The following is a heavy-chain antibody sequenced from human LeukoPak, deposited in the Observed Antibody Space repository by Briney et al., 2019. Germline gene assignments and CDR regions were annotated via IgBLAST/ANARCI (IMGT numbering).Heavy chain of an antibody. CDR3: ARGRSILWCGESLYDYYYYMDV. D-gene: IGHD3-10*01. CDR1: GYTFTSYG. Sequence: ASVKVSCKASGYTFTSYGISWVRQAPGQGLEWMGWISAYNGNTNYAQKLQGRVTMTTDTSTSTAYMELRSLRSDDTAVYYCARGRSILWCGESLYDYYYYMDVWGKGTTVTVSS. J-gene: IGHJ6*03. CDR2: ISAYNGNT. V-gene: IGHV1-18*01.